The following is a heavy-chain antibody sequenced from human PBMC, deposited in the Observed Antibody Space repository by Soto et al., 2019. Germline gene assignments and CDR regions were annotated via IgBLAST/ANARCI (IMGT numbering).Heavy chain of an antibody. CDR2: IYYSGST. J-gene: IGHJ4*02. CDR3: ARAPNPSSCYYYLLGSFDH. V-gene: IGHV4-31*03. D-gene: IGHD3-22*01. Sequence: SETLSLTYTVSGGSISSGGYYWSWIRQHPGKGLEWIGYIYYSGSTYYNPSLKSRGTISVDTSKNQFSLKLSSVTAADTAVYYCARAPNPSSCYYYLLGSFDHCGQGTLVTVSS. CDR1: GGSISSGGYY.